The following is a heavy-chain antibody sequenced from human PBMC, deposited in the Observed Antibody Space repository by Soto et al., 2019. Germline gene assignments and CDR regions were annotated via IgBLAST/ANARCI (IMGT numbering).Heavy chain of an antibody. CDR2: IIPIFGTA. V-gene: IGHV1-69*13. Sequence: SVKVSCKASGGTFSSYAISWVRQAPGQGLEWMGGIIPIFGTANYAQKFQGRVTITADESTSTAYMELSSLRSEDTAVYYCARKDISVAGTHIYYYGMDVWGQGTKVTVSS. CDR1: GGTFSSYA. D-gene: IGHD6-19*01. J-gene: IGHJ6*02. CDR3: ARKDISVAGTHIYYYGMDV.